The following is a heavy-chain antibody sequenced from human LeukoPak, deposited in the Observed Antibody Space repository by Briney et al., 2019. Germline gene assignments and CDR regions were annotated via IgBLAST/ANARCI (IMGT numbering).Heavy chain of an antibody. Sequence: GGSLRLSCTASGFSFSYYTMNWVRQAPGKGLEWVSSISSSSSSIYYADSVKGRFAISRDNAQNSLYLQMNSLRAEDTALYYCAREITAAGNYFDYWGQGTLVTVSS. CDR2: ISSSSSSI. J-gene: IGHJ4*02. D-gene: IGHD6-13*01. CDR3: AREITAAGNYFDY. CDR1: GFSFSYYT. V-gene: IGHV3-21*01.